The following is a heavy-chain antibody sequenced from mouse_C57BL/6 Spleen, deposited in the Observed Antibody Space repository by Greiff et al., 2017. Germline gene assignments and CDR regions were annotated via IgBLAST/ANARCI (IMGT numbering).Heavy chain of an antibody. V-gene: IGHV1-50*01. J-gene: IGHJ3*01. CDR2: IDPSDSYT. Sequence: VQLQQSGAELVKPGASVKLSCKASGYTFTSYWMQWVKQRPGQGLEWIGEIDPSDSYTNYNQKFKGKATLTVDTSSSTAYMQLSSLTSEDAAVYYCGRWDGYGRSWFAYWGQGTLVTVSA. CDR3: GRWDGYGRSWFAY. D-gene: IGHD2-2*01. CDR1: GYTFTSYW.